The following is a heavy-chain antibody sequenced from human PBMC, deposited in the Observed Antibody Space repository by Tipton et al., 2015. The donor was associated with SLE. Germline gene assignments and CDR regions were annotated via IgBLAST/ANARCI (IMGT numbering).Heavy chain of an antibody. J-gene: IGHJ4*02. CDR1: GFTFGDYP. V-gene: IGHV3-49*04. CDR2: IRSKAYGGTT. Sequence: SLRLSCTASGFTFGDYPMAWVRQAPGNGLEWVGSIRSKAYGGTTEYAASLKGRISISRDDSKSIAYLEMNSLKAEDTAMYYCTRATFAVAGFDFWGQGTLVTVSS. D-gene: IGHD6-19*01. CDR3: TRATFAVAGFDF.